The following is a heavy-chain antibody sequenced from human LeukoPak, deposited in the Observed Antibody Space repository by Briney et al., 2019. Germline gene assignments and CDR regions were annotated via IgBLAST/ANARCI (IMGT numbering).Heavy chain of an antibody. Sequence: GASVKVSCKASGGTFSSYAISWVRQAPGQGLEWMGGIIPIFGTANYAQKFQGRVTITADKSTSTAYVELSSLRSEDTAVYYCARASKVRYFDWLFPSGDCYMDVWGKGTTVTVSS. CDR1: GGTFSSYA. CDR3: ARASKVRYFDWLFPSGDCYMDV. D-gene: IGHD3-9*01. V-gene: IGHV1-69*06. J-gene: IGHJ6*03. CDR2: IIPIFGTA.